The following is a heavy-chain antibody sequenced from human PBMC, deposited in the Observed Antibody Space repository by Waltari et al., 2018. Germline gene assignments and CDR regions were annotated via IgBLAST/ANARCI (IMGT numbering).Heavy chain of an antibody. Sequence: QVQLVQSGAEVKKPGSSVKVSCKASGGTFSSYAISWVRQAPGQGLAWMGGIIPIFGTANYAQKFQGRVTITTDESTSTAYMELSSLRSEDTAVYYCARDFTDDSSGYPGFGVDAFDIWGQGTMVTVSS. CDR3: ARDFTDDSSGYPGFGVDAFDI. D-gene: IGHD3-22*01. J-gene: IGHJ3*02. CDR2: IIPIFGTA. V-gene: IGHV1-69*05. CDR1: GGTFSSYA.